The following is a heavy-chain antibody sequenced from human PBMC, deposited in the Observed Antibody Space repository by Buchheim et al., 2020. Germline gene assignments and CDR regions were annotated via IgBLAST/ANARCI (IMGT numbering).Heavy chain of an antibody. V-gene: IGHV5-10-1*03. Sequence: EVQLVQSGAEVKKPGESLRISCKGFEYTFTSHWISWVRQMPGKGLEWMGRIDPDDSYTNYSPSFQGHVTISADKSISTAYLHWRSLKASDTAMYYCARQDCSSGVCYFFDHWGQGTL. J-gene: IGHJ4*02. CDR3: ARQDCSSGVCYFFDH. CDR2: IDPDDSYT. D-gene: IGHD2-8*01. CDR1: EYTFTSHW.